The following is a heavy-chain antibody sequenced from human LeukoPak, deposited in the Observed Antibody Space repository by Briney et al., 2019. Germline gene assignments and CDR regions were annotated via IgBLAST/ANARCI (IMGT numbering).Heavy chain of an antibody. CDR2: IYYSGST. Sequence: SETLSLTCTVSGGSISSYYWSWIRQPPGKGLEWIGYIYYSGSTNYNPSLKSRVTVSVDTSKNQFSLKLSSVTAADTAVYYCARHLPGDDAFDIWGQGTMVTVSS. CDR3: ARHLPGDDAFDI. J-gene: IGHJ3*02. V-gene: IGHV4-59*08. CDR1: GGSISSYY.